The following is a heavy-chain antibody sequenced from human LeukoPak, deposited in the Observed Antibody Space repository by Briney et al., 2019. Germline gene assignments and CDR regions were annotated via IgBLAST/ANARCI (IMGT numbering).Heavy chain of an antibody. J-gene: IGHJ6*02. CDR1: GFTLSGYW. Sequence: GGSLRLSCAASGFTLSGYWMHWVRQAPGEGLVWVSRIDPDGITTNYADSVKGRFTTSRDNARSTLYLQMNSLTAEDTALYYCTRVQAGRSGLMDVWGRGTTVTVSS. D-gene: IGHD2-8*02. V-gene: IGHV3-74*01. CDR3: TRVQAGRSGLMDV. CDR2: IDPDGITT.